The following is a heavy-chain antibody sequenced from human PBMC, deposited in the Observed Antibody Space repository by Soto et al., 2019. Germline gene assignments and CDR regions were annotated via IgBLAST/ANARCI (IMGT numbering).Heavy chain of an antibody. CDR1: SGSISSSNW. D-gene: IGHD2-15*01. V-gene: IGHV4-4*02. CDR2: IYHSGST. CDR3: ARADCSAGSCYSSANWFDP. J-gene: IGHJ5*02. Sequence: SETLSLTCAVSSGSISSSNWWSWVRQPPGKGLEWIGEIYHSGSTNYIPSLKSRVTISVDKSKNQFSLKLSSVTAADTAVYYCARADCSAGSCYSSANWFDPWGQGTLVTVSS.